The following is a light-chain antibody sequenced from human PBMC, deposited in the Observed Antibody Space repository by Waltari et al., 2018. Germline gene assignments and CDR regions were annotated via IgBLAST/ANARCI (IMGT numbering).Light chain of an antibody. J-gene: IGLJ7*01. V-gene: IGLV1-51*02. Sequence: QSVLTQPPSVSEAPGQRVTIYCSGGHSNIGHNYVSWYRQFPGTAPKLLIYEDRDRPSGVPGRFSGSKSGTSATLDITGLQAGDEADYYCGTWDSSLSGAVFGGGTHLTVL. CDR3: GTWDSSLSGAV. CDR2: EDR. CDR1: HSNIGHNY.